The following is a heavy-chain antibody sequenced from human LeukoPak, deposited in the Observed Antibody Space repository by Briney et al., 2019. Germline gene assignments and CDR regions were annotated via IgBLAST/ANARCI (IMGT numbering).Heavy chain of an antibody. J-gene: IGHJ3*02. CDR1: GGSISSSNW. CDR2: IYHSGST. D-gene: IGHD3-22*01. Sequence: SGTLSLTCAVSGGSISSSNWWSWVRPPPGKGLEWIGYIYHSGSTYYNPSLKSRVTISVDRSKNQFSLKLSSVTAADTAVYYCARASNCYDSSGYVSQGAFDIWGQGTMVTVSS. CDR3: ARASNCYDSSGYVSQGAFDI. V-gene: IGHV4-4*02.